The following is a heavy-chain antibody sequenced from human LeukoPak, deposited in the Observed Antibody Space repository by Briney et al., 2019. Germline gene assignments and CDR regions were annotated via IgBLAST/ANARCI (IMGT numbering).Heavy chain of an antibody. V-gene: IGHV4-61*08. CDR2: IYYSGST. J-gene: IGHJ6*02. Sequence: SETLSLTCTVSGGSISSGGYYWSWIRQPPGKGLEWIGYIYYSGSTNYNPSLKSRVTISIDTSKNQFSLKLSSVTAADTAVYYCARDWCGGDCYSLGYYYGMDVWGQGTTVTVSS. CDR1: GGSISSGGYY. CDR3: ARDWCGGDCYSLGYYYGMDV. D-gene: IGHD2-21*02.